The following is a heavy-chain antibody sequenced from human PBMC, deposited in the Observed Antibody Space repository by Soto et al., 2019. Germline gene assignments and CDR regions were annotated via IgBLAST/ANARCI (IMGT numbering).Heavy chain of an antibody. D-gene: IGHD3-16*01. CDR3: AISQDRGGRTTFIY. V-gene: IGHV3-9*01. CDR1: GFTFDDNA. CDR2: SNWKSDI. Sequence: PGGSLRLSCAVSGFTFDDNAMHWVRQAPEKGLGCVSGSNWKSDIGYADSVKGRFTISRDNAENSLYLQMNSLRAEATALYYCAISQDRGGRTTFIYWGQGTQVTAPQ. J-gene: IGHJ4*02.